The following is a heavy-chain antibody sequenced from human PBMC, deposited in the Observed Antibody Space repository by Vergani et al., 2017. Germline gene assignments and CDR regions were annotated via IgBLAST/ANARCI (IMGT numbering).Heavy chain of an antibody. Sequence: QLQLQESGSGLVKPSQTLSLTCAVSGGSISSGGYSWSWIRQPPGKGLEWIGSIYYSGSTYYNPSLKSRVTISVDTSKNQFSLKLSSVTAADTAVYYCATPDVTGSTSCYRCQDYWGQGTLVTVSS. V-gene: IGHV4-30-2*03. J-gene: IGHJ4*02. CDR3: ATPDVTGSTSCYRCQDY. D-gene: IGHD2-2*01. CDR1: GGSISSGGYS. CDR2: IYYSGST.